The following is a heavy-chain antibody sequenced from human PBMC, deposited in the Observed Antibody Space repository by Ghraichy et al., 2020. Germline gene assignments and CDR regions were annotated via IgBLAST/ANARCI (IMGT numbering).Heavy chain of an antibody. V-gene: IGHV3-23*01. D-gene: IGHD3-9*01. CDR2: IRASGSES. Sequence: LTCAASGFIFSNYAMSWVRQAPGKGLEWVSGIRASGSESFHADSVKGRFTISRDNSKNTLYLQMNSLRAEDTAVYYCAKVTTGYYYYFDYWGQGTLVTVSS. J-gene: IGHJ4*02. CDR3: AKVTTGYYYYFDY. CDR1: GFIFSNYA.